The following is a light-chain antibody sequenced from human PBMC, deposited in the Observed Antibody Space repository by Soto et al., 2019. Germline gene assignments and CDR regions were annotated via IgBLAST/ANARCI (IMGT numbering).Light chain of an antibody. CDR3: QQRGNWPSIT. J-gene: IGKJ5*01. Sequence: EIVLTQSPATLSLSPGERATLSCRASQSVSNQLAWYQQKSGQAPRLLIYDASNRATGIPARFSGSGSGTDFTLTISSLEPEDFAVYYCQQRGNWPSITFGQGTRLEIK. CDR2: DAS. V-gene: IGKV3-11*01. CDR1: QSVSNQ.